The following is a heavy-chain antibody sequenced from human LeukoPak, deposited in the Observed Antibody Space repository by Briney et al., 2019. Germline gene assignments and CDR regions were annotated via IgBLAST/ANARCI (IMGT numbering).Heavy chain of an antibody. CDR2: ISAYNGNT. D-gene: IGHD3-22*01. V-gene: IGHV1-18*01. CDR3: ARDPSTYYYDSSGYYPPDY. CDR1: GYTFTSYG. J-gene: IGHJ4*02. Sequence: ASVKVSCKASGYTFTSYGISWVRQAPGQGLEWMGWISAYNGNTNYAQKLQGRVTMTTDTSTSTAYTELRSLRSDDTAVYYCARDPSTYYYDSSGYYPPDYWGQGTLVTVSS.